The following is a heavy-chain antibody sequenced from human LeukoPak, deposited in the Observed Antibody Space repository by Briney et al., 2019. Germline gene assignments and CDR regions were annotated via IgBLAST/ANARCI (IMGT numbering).Heavy chain of an antibody. Sequence: EASVKVSCKASGGTFSSYAISWVRQAPGQGLEWMGRIIPILGIANYAQKSQGRVTITADKSTSTAYMELSSLRSEDTAVYYCARLGVITLYYFDYWGQGALVTVSS. D-gene: IGHD3-22*01. CDR3: ARLGVITLYYFDY. CDR1: GGTFSSYA. V-gene: IGHV1-69*04. CDR2: IIPILGIA. J-gene: IGHJ4*02.